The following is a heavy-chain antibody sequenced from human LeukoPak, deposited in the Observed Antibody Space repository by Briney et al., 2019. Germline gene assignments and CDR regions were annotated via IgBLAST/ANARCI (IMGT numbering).Heavy chain of an antibody. D-gene: IGHD1-26*01. Sequence: PGRSLRLSCAASGFAFSSYAMHWVRQAPGKGLEWVAVISYDGSNKYYADSVKGRFTISRDNSKNTLYLQMNSLRAEDTAVYYCARGGSYSLIMDQNAFDIWGQGTMVTVSS. CDR2: ISYDGSNK. CDR3: ARGGSYSLIMDQNAFDI. CDR1: GFAFSSYA. J-gene: IGHJ3*02. V-gene: IGHV3-30-3*01.